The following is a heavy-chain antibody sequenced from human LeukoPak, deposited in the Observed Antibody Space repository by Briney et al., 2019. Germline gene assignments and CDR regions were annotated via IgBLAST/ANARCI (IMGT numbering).Heavy chain of an antibody. D-gene: IGHD2-15*01. CDR1: GYTFTGYY. J-gene: IGHJ5*02. CDR3: ARALVLAAQRLSS. Sequence: GASVKVSCKASGYTFTGYYLHWVRQAPGQGLEWMGWINPNTGGTNYAQKFQGRVTMTRDTSISTAYMEVTRLRSDDTAVYYCARALVLAAQRLSSWGQGTLVTVSS. CDR2: INPNTGGT. V-gene: IGHV1-2*02.